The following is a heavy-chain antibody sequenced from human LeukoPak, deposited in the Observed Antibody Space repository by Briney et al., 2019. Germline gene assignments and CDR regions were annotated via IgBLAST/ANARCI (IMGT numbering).Heavy chain of an antibody. J-gene: IGHJ4*02. Sequence: QAGGSLRLSCAASGFTFSTYSMTWVRQGPGKGLEWVSSIYPSGDSTFYADSVKGRFTISRDNSKNTLYLQMSSLRTEDTAIYYCAKDVVPDSGWDLDYWGQGTLVTASS. CDR1: GFTFSTYS. CDR2: IYPSGDST. CDR3: AKDVVPDSGWDLDY. V-gene: IGHV3-23*01. D-gene: IGHD6-19*01.